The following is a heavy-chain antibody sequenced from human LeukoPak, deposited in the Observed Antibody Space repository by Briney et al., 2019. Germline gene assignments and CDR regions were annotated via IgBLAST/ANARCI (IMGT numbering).Heavy chain of an antibody. J-gene: IGHJ4*02. CDR2: IYYSGST. V-gene: IGHV4-31*03. Sequence: SETLSLTCTVSGGSISSGGYYWSWLRQRPGKGLEWIGYIYYSGSTYYNPSLKSRVTISVDTSKNQFSLKLSSVTAADTAVYYCASGNDILTGYYAYWGQGTLVTVSS. CDR3: ASGNDILTGYYAY. CDR1: GGSISSGGYY. D-gene: IGHD3-9*01.